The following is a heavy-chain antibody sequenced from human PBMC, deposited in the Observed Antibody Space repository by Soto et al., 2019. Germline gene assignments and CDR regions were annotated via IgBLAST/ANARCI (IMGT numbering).Heavy chain of an antibody. V-gene: IGHV3-30-3*01. CDR2: ISYDGSNK. J-gene: IGHJ3*02. CDR3: ARDYGSLTTVPDDAFDI. CDR1: GFTFSSYA. Sequence: PGGSLRLSCAASGFTFSSYAMHWVRQAPGKGLEWVAVISYDGSNKYYADSVKGRFTISRDNSKNTLYLQMNSLRAEDTAVYYCARDYGSLTTVPDDAFDIWGQGTMVTVSS. D-gene: IGHD4-17*01.